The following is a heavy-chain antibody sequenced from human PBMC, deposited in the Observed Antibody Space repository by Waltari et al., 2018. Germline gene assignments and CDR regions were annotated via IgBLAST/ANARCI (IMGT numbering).Heavy chain of an antibody. V-gene: IGHV1-8*01. Sequence: QVQLVQSGAEVKKPGASVKVSCKASGYTFTSYDINWVRQATGHGLEWMGWVTPNGGNTGYAQKVQGRVTMTRNTSISTAYMELSSLRSEDTAVYYCARGPDIVVVVAASLFDYWGQGTLVTVSS. CDR1: GYTFTSYD. D-gene: IGHD2-15*01. CDR2: VTPNGGNT. CDR3: ARGPDIVVVVAASLFDY. J-gene: IGHJ4*02.